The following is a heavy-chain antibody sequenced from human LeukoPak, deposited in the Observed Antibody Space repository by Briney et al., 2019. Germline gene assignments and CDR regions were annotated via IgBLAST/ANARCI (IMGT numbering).Heavy chain of an antibody. D-gene: IGHD4-17*01. CDR2: IKEDGSRK. Sequence: TGGSLRLSCIASGFSFSNYWMSWVRQAPGKGLEWLANIKEDGSRKYYVDSVKGRFTISRDNGKNSLYLQMNNLIAEDTAVYYCARDYLAVTTFGGQGTLVTVSS. V-gene: IGHV3-7*01. CDR1: GFSFSNYW. CDR3: ARDYLAVTTF. J-gene: IGHJ4*02.